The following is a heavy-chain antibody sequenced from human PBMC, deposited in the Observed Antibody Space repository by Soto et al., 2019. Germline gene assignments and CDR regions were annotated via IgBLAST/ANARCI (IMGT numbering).Heavy chain of an antibody. CDR1: GFTFSSYG. D-gene: IGHD3-10*01. V-gene: IGHV3-30*18. J-gene: IGHJ6*03. CDR2: ISYDGSNK. CDR3: AKDGSTVRGGDYYYYMDV. Sequence: QVQLVESGGGVVQPGRSLRLSCAASGFTFSSYGMHWVRQAPGKGLEWVAVISYDGSNKYYADSVKGRFTISRDNSKNTLYLQMNSLRAEDTAVYYCAKDGSTVRGGDYYYYMDVWGKGTTVTVSS.